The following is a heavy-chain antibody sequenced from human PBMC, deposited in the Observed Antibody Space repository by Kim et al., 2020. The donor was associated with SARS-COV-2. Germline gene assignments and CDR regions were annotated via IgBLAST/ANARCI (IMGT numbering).Heavy chain of an antibody. Sequence: GGSLRLSCAASGFTFDDYAMHWVRQAPGKGLEWVSGISWNSGSIGYADSVKGRFTISRDNAKNSLYLQMNSLRAEDTALYYCAKDYVDYDISRGAFDIWGQGTMVTVSS. V-gene: IGHV3-9*01. J-gene: IGHJ3*02. D-gene: IGHD3-9*01. CDR1: GFTFDDYA. CDR3: AKDYVDYDISRGAFDI. CDR2: ISWNSGSI.